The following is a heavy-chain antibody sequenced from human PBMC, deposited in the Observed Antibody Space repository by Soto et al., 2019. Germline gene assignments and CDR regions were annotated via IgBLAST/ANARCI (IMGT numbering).Heavy chain of an antibody. D-gene: IGHD2-15*01. Sequence: EVQLLESGGGLVQPGGSLRLSCAASGFTFSSYAMTWVRRAPGKGLEWVSVISGHDDSTYYADSVKGRFTISRDNSENTLDLQLNSLRAEDTTIYYCAKAGSSSCYSSADYWGQGTLVTVSS. V-gene: IGHV3-23*01. CDR1: GFTFSSYA. J-gene: IGHJ4*02. CDR3: AKAGSSSCYSSADY. CDR2: ISGHDDST.